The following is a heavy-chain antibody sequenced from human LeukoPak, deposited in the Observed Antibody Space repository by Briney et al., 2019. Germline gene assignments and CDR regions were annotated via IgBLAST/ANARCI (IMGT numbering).Heavy chain of an antibody. CDR3: ARGGMWEMQFDY. D-gene: IGHD1-26*01. V-gene: IGHV1-8*01. Sequence: ASVKVSCKASGYTFTSYDINWVRQATGQGLEWMGWMKPNSGNTDYAQKFQGRITMTRDTSISTAYMELSRLRSDDTAVYYCARGGMWEMQFDYWGQGTLVTVSS. CDR1: GYTFTSYD. J-gene: IGHJ4*02. CDR2: MKPNSGNT.